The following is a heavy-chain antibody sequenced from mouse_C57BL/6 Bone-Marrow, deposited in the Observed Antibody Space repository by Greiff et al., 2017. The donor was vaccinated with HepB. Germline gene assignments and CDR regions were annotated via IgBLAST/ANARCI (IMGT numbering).Heavy chain of an antibody. Sequence: VQRVESGPGLVAPSQSLSITCTVSGFSLTSYAISWVRQPPGKGLEWLGVIWTGGGTNYNSALKSRLSISKDNSKSQVFLKMNSLQTDDTARYYCARQRRLREDYAMDYWGQGTSVTVSS. D-gene: IGHD3-2*02. CDR2: IWTGGGT. J-gene: IGHJ4*01. V-gene: IGHV2-9-1*01. CDR3: ARQRRLREDYAMDY. CDR1: GFSLTSYA.